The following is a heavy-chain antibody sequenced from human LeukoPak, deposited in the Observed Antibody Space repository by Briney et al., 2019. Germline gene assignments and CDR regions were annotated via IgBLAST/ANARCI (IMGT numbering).Heavy chain of an antibody. CDR1: GGSISSGGYS. Sequence: SETLSLTCAVSGGSISSGGYSWSWIRQPPGKGLEWIGYIYHSGSTYYNPSLKSRVTISVDRSKNQFSLKLSSVTAADTAVYYCASGSGDSSAWYWYYFDYWGQGTLVTVSS. CDR2: IYHSGST. V-gene: IGHV4-30-2*01. D-gene: IGHD6-19*01. J-gene: IGHJ4*02. CDR3: ASGSGDSSAWYWYYFDY.